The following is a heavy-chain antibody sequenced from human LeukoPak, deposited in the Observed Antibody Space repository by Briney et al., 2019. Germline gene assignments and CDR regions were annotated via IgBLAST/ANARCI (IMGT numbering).Heavy chain of an antibody. D-gene: IGHD5-18*01. V-gene: IGHV4-59*01. CDR3: ARCGNSYGTGYQFDP. CDR2: VYYTGAT. CDR1: GDSISSYY. J-gene: IGHJ5*02. Sequence: SETLSLTCTVSGDSISSYYWSWIRQPPGKGLEWIGFVYYTGATNYNPSLKSRVTISLDTSKNQFSLNLNSVDAADTAVYFCARCGNSYGTGYQFDPWSQGTLVTASS.